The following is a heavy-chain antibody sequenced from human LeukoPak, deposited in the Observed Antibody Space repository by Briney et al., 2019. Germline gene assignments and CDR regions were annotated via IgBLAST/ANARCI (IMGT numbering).Heavy chain of an antibody. CDR2: ISHSGST. D-gene: IGHD3-10*01. J-gene: IGHJ5*02. CDR3: ARVDGYSCVSGNFYNYWFDP. Sequence: SETLSLTCAVYGGSFSGYYWSWIRQPPGKGLEWIGKISHSGSTNYNASLESRVTISLDSFKNQFSLKLTSVTAADTAVYYCARVDGYSCVSGNFYNYWFDPWGQGTLVTVSS. V-gene: IGHV4-34*01. CDR1: GGSFSGYY.